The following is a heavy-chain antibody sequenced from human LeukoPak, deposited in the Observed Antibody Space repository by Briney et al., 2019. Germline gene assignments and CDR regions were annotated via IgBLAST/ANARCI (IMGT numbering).Heavy chain of an antibody. CDR2: IMPVFGTT. Sequence: SVKVSCKASGYTFKLFALSWVRQAPGQGLEWMGGIMPVFGTTTYAQKARDRVTITADASTSTSYMALSGLTSDDTAVYYCARFGGTYPYYFDYWGQGVLVTVSS. CDR3: ARFGGTYPYYFDY. CDR1: GYTFKLFA. J-gene: IGHJ4*02. V-gene: IGHV1-69*13. D-gene: IGHD3-10*01.